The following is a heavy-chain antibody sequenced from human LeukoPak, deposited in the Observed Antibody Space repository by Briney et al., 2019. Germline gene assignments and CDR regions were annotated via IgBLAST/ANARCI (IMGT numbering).Heavy chain of an antibody. CDR2: ISSSGSTI. CDR1: GFTFSDYY. J-gene: IGHJ5*02. V-gene: IGHV3-11*01. Sequence: PGGSLRLSCAASGFTFSDYYMSWIRQAPGKGLEWVSYISSSGSTIYYADSVKGRFTISRDNAKNSLYPQMNSLRAEDTAVYYCARGVYSSSSNWFDPWGQGTLVTVSS. D-gene: IGHD6-6*01. CDR3: ARGVYSSSSNWFDP.